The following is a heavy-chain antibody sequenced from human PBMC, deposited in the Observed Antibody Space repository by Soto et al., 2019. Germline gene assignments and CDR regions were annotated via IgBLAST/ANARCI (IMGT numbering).Heavy chain of an antibody. CDR3: GRGHSAPDH. CDR2: IIQDGTEK. Sequence: EVQLVESGGGLVQPGGSLRLSCTVSGFSLSTYWMSWVRQAPGKELEWVANIIQDGTEKQYVDSVKGRFTISRDNAKNSLYLQMTGLRVEDTAVYYCGRGHSAPDHWGQGTLVTVSS. CDR1: GFSLSTYW. J-gene: IGHJ4*02. V-gene: IGHV3-7*01.